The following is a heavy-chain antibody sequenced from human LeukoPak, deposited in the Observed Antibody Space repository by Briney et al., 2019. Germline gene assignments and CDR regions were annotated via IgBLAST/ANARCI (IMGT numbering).Heavy chain of an antibody. CDR1: GFTFSDFA. V-gene: IGHV3-23*01. Sequence: GGSLRLSCAASGFTFSDFAMTWVRQAPGKGLEWVSAIRGGGDSTSYADSVKGRFTISRDNPKNTLYLQMNSLRPEDTAVYYCVKEPRGYSFSFDIWGQGTMVTVSS. J-gene: IGHJ3*02. D-gene: IGHD5-18*01. CDR3: VKEPRGYSFSFDI. CDR2: IRGGGDST.